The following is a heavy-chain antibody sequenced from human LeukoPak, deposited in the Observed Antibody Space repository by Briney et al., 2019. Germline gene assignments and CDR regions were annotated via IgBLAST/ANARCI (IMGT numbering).Heavy chain of an antibody. CDR1: GFTFSSYW. V-gene: IGHV3-7*01. J-gene: IGHJ4*02. CDR3: ARDLSGPSVY. D-gene: IGHD2-15*01. CDR2: LKPDGTEK. Sequence: GGSLRLSCVASGFTFSSYWMSWVRQAPGKGLEWVANLKPDGTEKSYVDSVKGRFTISRDNAKNSLYLQMNSLRVEDTAVYYCARDLSGPSVYWGQGTLVTVSS.